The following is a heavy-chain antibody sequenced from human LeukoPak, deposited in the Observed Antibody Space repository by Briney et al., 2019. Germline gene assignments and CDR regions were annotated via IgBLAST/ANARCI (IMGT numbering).Heavy chain of an antibody. CDR1: GYTFTGYY. V-gene: IGHV1-2*02. J-gene: IGHJ3*02. D-gene: IGHD1-26*01. Sequence: GASVKVSCKASGYTFTGYYMHWVRQAPGQGLEWMGWINPNSGGTNYAQKFQGRVTMTRDTSISTAYMELSRLRSDDTAVYYCARLNGLYQGGGYHDAFDIWGQGTMVTVSS. CDR2: INPNSGGT. CDR3: ARLNGLYQGGGYHDAFDI.